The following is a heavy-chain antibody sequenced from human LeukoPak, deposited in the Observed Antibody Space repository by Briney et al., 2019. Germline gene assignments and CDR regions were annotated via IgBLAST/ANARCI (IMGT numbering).Heavy chain of an antibody. J-gene: IGHJ6*02. CDR2: ISYGGSNK. CDR1: GFTFSSYA. V-gene: IGHV3-30-3*01. Sequence: GGSLRLSCAASGFTFSSYAMHWVRQAPGKGLEWVAVISYGGSNKYYADSVKSRFTISRDNSKNTLYLQMNSLRAEDTAVYYCAREGKEYCSGGSCSYYGMDVWGQGTTVTVSS. CDR3: AREGKEYCSGGSCSYYGMDV. D-gene: IGHD2-15*01.